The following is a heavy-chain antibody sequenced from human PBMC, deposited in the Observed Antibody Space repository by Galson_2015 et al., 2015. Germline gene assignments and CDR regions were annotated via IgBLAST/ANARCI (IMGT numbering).Heavy chain of an antibody. V-gene: IGHV3-33*01. CDR2: IWYDGSSQ. J-gene: IGHJ5*02. D-gene: IGHD4-11*01. Sequence: SLRLSCAASGFTFSTYGMHWVRQAPGKGLEWVAIIWYDGSSQYYADSVKGRFTISRDNSKNTLYLQMNSLRAEDTAVYYCARSRVDQSNYRWVDPWGQGTLVTVSS. CDR1: GFTFSTYG. CDR3: ARSRVDQSNYRWVDP.